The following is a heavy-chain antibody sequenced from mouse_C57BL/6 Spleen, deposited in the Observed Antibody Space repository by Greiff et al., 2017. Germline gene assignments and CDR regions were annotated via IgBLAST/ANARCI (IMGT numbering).Heavy chain of an antibody. V-gene: IGHV1-64*01. CDR3: ARSDYSNYWYFDV. J-gene: IGHJ1*03. Sequence: QVQLQQPGAELVKPGASVKLSCKASGYTFTSYWMHWVKQRPGQGLEWIGMIHPNSGSTNYNEKFKSKATLTVDKSSSTAYMQLSSLTSEDSSVYFCARSDYSNYWYFDVGGTGTTVTVSS. CDR2: IHPNSGST. CDR1: GYTFTSYW. D-gene: IGHD2-5*01.